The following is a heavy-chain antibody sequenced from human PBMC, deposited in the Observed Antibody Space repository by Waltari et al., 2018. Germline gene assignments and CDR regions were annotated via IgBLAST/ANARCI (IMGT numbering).Heavy chain of an antibody. CDR3: ARGLPSYYDSRGGAFDI. CDR2: IIPIFGTA. Sequence: QVQLVQSGAEVKKPGSSVKVSCKASGGTFSSYAISGVRQAPGQGLEWMGGIIPIFGTANYAQKFQGRVTITADESTSTAYMELSSLRSEDTAVYYCARGLPSYYDSRGGAFDIWGQGTMVTVSS. CDR1: GGTFSSYA. D-gene: IGHD3-22*01. J-gene: IGHJ3*02. V-gene: IGHV1-69*12.